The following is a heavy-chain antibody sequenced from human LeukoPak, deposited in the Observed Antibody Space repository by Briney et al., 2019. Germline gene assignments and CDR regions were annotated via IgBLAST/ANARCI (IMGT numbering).Heavy chain of an antibody. CDR2: VGGSGGGT. CDR1: GFTFSTYA. CDR3: ANRGQAGFCSGGSCYSPFDY. J-gene: IGHJ4*02. V-gene: IGHV3-23*01. D-gene: IGHD2-15*01. Sequence: PGGSLRLSCVASGFTFSTYAMSWVRQAPGKGLEWVSAVGGSGGGTYYADSVKGRFTISRDNSKNALYLQMNSLRAEDTAVYYCANRGQAGFCSGGSCYSPFDYWGQGTLVTVSS.